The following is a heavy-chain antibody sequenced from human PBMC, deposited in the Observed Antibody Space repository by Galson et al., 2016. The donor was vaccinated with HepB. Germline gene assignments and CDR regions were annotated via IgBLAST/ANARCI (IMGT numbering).Heavy chain of an antibody. Sequence: APRLSCAASGFTFSDSALHWVRQAPGKGLDWVAVISKTGDTTFYGDSVKGRFTISRDNSKNTVDLQIHSLRSEDAAVYFCARDFKLGAPDYMDVWGKGTTVTVS. CDR2: ISKTGDTT. J-gene: IGHJ6*03. CDR3: ARDFKLGAPDYMDV. V-gene: IGHV3-30-3*01. CDR1: GFTFSDSA. D-gene: IGHD1-26*01.